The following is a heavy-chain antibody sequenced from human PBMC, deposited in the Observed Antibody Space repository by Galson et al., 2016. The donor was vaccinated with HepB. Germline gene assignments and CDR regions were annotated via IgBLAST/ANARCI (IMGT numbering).Heavy chain of an antibody. CDR1: GFTFSNSG. CDR2: ISNDGSNK. V-gene: IGHV3-30*18. J-gene: IGHJ4*02. D-gene: IGHD5-18*01. CDR3: AKYLPPDTGMGGFDY. Sequence: SLRLSCAASGFTFSNSGMHWVRQAPGRGLEWVAVISNDGSNKYSANSVKGRFTISRDNSKNTLYLQMNSLTAEEPALYYCAKYLPPDTGMGGFDYWGQGTLVTVAS.